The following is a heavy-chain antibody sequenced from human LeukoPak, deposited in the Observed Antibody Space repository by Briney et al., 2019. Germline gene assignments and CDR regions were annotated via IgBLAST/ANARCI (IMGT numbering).Heavy chain of an antibody. CDR1: GFTFSSYG. Sequence: GGSLRLSCAASGFTFSSYGMHWVRQAPGKGLEWVAVISYDGSNKYYADSVKGRFTISGDNSKNTLYLQMNSLRAEDTAVYYCAKDLITYYYGSELDYWGQGTLVTASS. CDR2: ISYDGSNK. J-gene: IGHJ4*02. D-gene: IGHD3-10*01. CDR3: AKDLITYYYGSELDY. V-gene: IGHV3-30*18.